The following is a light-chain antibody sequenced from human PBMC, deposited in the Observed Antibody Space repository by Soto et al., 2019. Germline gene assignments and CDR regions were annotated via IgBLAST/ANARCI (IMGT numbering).Light chain of an antibody. V-gene: IGKV1-5*01. Sequence: DIQMTQSPSTLSASVGDRVTITCRASQSINIWLAWYQQKAGKAPKLLIHDASTLESGVPSRFSGSGSRTEFTLTISSLQPDDFATYYCQEYNSWRGEWTFGQGTKVEIK. CDR1: QSINIW. CDR2: DAS. CDR3: QEYNSWRGEWT. J-gene: IGKJ1*01.